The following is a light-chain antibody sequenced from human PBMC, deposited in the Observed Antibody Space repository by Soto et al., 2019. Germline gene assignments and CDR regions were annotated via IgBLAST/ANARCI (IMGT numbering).Light chain of an antibody. J-gene: IGKJ4*01. V-gene: IGKV3-20*01. CDR1: QSVSGSY. Sequence: EIVLTQSPGTLSLSPGERATLSCRASQSVSGSYIAWYQQKPGQAPRLLIYGASSRATGIPDRFSGSGSGTDFTLTISRLEPEDFAVFYCQQYVTTPLTFGGGTQVEIK. CDR2: GAS. CDR3: QQYVTTPLT.